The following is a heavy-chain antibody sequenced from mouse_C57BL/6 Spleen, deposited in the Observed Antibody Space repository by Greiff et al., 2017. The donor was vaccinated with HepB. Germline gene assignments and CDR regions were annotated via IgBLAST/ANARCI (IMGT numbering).Heavy chain of an antibody. CDR2: IDPANGNT. D-gene: IGHD1-3*01. V-gene: IGHV14-3*02. CDR1: GFNIKDPY. J-gene: IGHJ2*01. Sequence: EVQLQQSGAELVKPGASVKLSCTASGFNIKDPYMHWVKQRPEQGLEWIGRIDPANGNTKYDPKFQGKATITAATSSNTAYLQLSSLTSEDTAVYYCARIKAWGQGTTLTVSS. CDR3: ARIKA.